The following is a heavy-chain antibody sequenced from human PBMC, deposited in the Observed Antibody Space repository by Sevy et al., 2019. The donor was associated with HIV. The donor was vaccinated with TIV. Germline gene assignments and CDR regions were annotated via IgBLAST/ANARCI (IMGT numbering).Heavy chain of an antibody. Sequence: GESLKISCAASGFIFSNYPMSWVRHSPGKGLEWVSDISAGGTTTYYAASVEGRFTISRDNSKNTVSLQMNSLGAEDTAIYYCAKRYCSTITCYDDDFWNPYYFYGLDVWGQGISVTVSS. CDR1: GFIFSNYP. V-gene: IGHV3-23*01. CDR2: ISAGGTTT. CDR3: AKRYCSTITCYDDDFWNPYYFYGLDV. J-gene: IGHJ6*02. D-gene: IGHD2-2*01.